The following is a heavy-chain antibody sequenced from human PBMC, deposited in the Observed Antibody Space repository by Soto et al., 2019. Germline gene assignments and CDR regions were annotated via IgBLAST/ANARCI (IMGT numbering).Heavy chain of an antibody. J-gene: IGHJ6*04. CDR1: GFTFSSYW. CDR3: ARGHFTFPDPRGAGDV. D-gene: IGHD3-10*01. V-gene: IGHV3-7*01. CDR2: IKQDGSEK. Sequence: GGSLRLSCAASGFTFSSYWMSWVRQAPGKGLEWVANIKQDGSEKYYVDSVKGRFTISRDNAKNSLYLQMNSLRAEDTAVYYCARGHFTFPDPRGAGDVWGKGTTVTVSS.